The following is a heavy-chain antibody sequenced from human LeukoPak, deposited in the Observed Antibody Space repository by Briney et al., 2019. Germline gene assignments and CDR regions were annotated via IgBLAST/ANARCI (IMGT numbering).Heavy chain of an antibody. Sequence: SGTLSLTCGVSGDSISTNNWWTWVRQPPGKGLEWIGQIYHSGSTYYNPSLKSRVTISVDTSKNQFSLKLSSVTAADTAVYYCARHAYDFWSGSDPHPDYWGQGTLVTVSS. CDR3: ARHAYDFWSGSDPHPDY. V-gene: IGHV4-4*02. CDR2: IYHSGST. J-gene: IGHJ4*02. D-gene: IGHD3-3*01. CDR1: GDSISTNNW.